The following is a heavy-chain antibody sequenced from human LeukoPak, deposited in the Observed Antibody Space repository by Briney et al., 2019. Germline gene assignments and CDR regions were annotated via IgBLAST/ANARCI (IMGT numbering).Heavy chain of an antibody. J-gene: IGHJ4*02. CDR1: GGSISSVDYY. Sequence: SQTVSLTCTVSGGSISSVDYYWSWIRQPPGKGLEWIGYIYYSGSTYYNPSLKGRLTISVDTSKNHFSLKLSSVTAADTAVYYCAVRYCSTSSCYPYFDYWGQGTLVTVSS. V-gene: IGHV4-30-4*08. CDR2: IYYSGST. D-gene: IGHD2-2*01. CDR3: AVRYCSTSSCYPYFDY.